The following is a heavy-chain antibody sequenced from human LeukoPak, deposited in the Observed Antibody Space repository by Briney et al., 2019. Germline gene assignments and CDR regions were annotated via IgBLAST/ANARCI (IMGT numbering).Heavy chain of an antibody. Sequence: GGSLRLSCLTSGFTLSTNAMSWVRQAPGKGLEWISGISGSGASTYYADSVKGRFTISRDDSRNTLYLQMNSLRAEDTAVYYCARENYFSFEYWGQGALVTVSS. D-gene: IGHD3-16*01. J-gene: IGHJ4*02. CDR1: GFTLSTNA. CDR2: ISGSGAST. CDR3: ARENYFSFEY. V-gene: IGHV3-23*01.